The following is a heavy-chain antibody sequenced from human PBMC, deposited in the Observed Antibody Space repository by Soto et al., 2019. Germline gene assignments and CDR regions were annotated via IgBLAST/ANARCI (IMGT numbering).Heavy chain of an antibody. Sequence: SVKVSCKASGGTFSSYAISWVRQAPGQGLEWMGGIIPIFGTANYAQKFQGRVTITADESTSTAYMELSSLRSEDTAVYYCARRDTDCSSTSCYEVRENWLDPWGQGTLVTVSS. J-gene: IGHJ5*02. CDR2: IIPIFGTA. CDR1: GGTFSSYA. CDR3: ARRDTDCSSTSCYEVRENWLDP. D-gene: IGHD2-2*01. V-gene: IGHV1-69*13.